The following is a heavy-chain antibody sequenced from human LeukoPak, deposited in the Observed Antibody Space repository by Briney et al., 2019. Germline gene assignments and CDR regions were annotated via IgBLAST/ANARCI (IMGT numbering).Heavy chain of an antibody. CDR3: ARAVNNAFDI. J-gene: IGHJ3*02. Sequence: GGSLRLSCAASGFTFSSYEMNWLRQAPGKGLEWVTYISSSGSTIHYADSVKGRFTISRDNAKNSLYLQMNSLRAEDTAVYYCARAVNNAFDIWGQGTMVTVSS. D-gene: IGHD2/OR15-2a*01. CDR1: GFTFSSYE. V-gene: IGHV3-48*03. CDR2: ISSSGSTI.